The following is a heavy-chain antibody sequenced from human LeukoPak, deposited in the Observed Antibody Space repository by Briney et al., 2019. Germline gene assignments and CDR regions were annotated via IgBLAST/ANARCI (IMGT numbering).Heavy chain of an antibody. CDR2: IYHSGST. V-gene: IGHV4-30-2*01. CDR1: GGSISSGGYY. J-gene: IGHJ3*02. Sequence: SETLSLTCTVSGGSISSGGYYWSWIRQPPGKGLEWIGYIYHSGSTYYNPSLKSRVTISVDRSKNQFSLKLSSVTAADTAVYYCARLNYDFWSGRDDAFDIWGQGTMVTVSS. D-gene: IGHD3-3*01. CDR3: ARLNYDFWSGRDDAFDI.